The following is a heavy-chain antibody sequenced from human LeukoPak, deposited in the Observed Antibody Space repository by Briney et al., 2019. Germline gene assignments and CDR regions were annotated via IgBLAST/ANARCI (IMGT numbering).Heavy chain of an antibody. V-gene: IGHV4-34*01. CDR1: GGSFCGYY. CDR3: ARDRYYGSGSYYNPRRGYFDY. Sequence: SETLSLTXAVYGGSFCGYYWSWIRQTPGKGLEWIGEINHSGSTNYNPSLKSRVTISVDTSKNQFSLKLSSVTAADTAVYYCARDRYYGSGSYYNPRRGYFDYWGQGTLVTVSS. CDR2: INHSGST. J-gene: IGHJ4*02. D-gene: IGHD3-10*01.